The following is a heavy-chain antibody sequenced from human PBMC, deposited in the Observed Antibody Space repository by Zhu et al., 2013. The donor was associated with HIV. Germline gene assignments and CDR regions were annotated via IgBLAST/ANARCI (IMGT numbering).Heavy chain of an antibody. CDR1: GYTFTGYY. J-gene: IGHJ4*02. V-gene: IGHV1-2*02. Sequence: QVQLVQSGAEVKKPGASVKVSCKASGYTFTGYYMHWVRQAPGQGLEWMGWINPNSGDTNYAQKFHRRVTMTRDTSISTAYMELSRLKSDDTAVYYCARADRVVVDYWGQGTLVTVSS. D-gene: IGHD2-21*01. CDR3: ARADRVVVDY. CDR2: INPNSGDT.